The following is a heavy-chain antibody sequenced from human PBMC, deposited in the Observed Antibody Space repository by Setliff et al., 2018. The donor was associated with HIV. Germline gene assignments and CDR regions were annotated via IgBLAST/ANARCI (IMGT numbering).Heavy chain of an antibody. J-gene: IGHJ4*02. Sequence: SETLSLTCAVHGGSFSGSYWSWIRQPPGKGLEWIGELNYVGVTNHNPSLKSRVTISVEASKRQWPLKLNSVTAADTAVYYCATTECRGADCPQMYDYWGQGILVTVSS. CDR1: GGSFSGSY. V-gene: IGHV4-34*01. CDR3: ATTECRGADCPQMYDY. D-gene: IGHD2-21*02. CDR2: LNYVGVT.